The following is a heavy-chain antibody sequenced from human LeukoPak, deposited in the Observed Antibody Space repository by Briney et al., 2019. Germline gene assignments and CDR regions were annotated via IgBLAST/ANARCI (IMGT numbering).Heavy chain of an antibody. CDR1: GFTFNNYG. V-gene: IGHV3-23*01. CDR2: ISGSGGST. Sequence: PGGSLRLSCAASGFTFNNYGLIWVRQAPGKGLEWVSAISGSGGSTYYADSVQGRFTISRDNSKNTLYLQMNSLRAEDTAVYYCAKAPFAFYDDSGYYHDYWGQETLVTVSS. J-gene: IGHJ4*02. D-gene: IGHD3-22*01. CDR3: AKAPFAFYDDSGYYHDY.